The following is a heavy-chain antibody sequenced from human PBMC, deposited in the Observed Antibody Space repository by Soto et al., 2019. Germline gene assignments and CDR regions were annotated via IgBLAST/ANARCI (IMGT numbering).Heavy chain of an antibody. CDR1: GGSINRVAYY. Sequence: SETLSLTCTVSGGSINRVAYYWSWIRQLPGKGLEWIGYVYHTGNTDYNPSLKSRISISVDTSKNQFSMDLKDVTAADTAVHYCAVDTTIEGPNWLDPWGQGTLVTVSS. CDR2: VYHTGNT. J-gene: IGHJ5*02. CDR3: AVDTTIEGPNWLDP. V-gene: IGHV4-30-4*08. D-gene: IGHD5-18*01.